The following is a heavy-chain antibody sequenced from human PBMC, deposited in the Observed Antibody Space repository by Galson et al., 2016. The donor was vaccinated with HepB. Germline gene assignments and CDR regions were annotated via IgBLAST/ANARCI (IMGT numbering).Heavy chain of an antibody. Sequence: SLRLSCAASGFTFSDYSINWVRQAPGKGLEWVSYISGSSGTIHYADSVKGRFTISRDNAKDSLSLQMNSLRADDTAVYYCARGDSTGRYHYYMDVWGKGTTVTVSS. CDR1: GFTFSDYS. D-gene: IGHD2-2*01. V-gene: IGHV3-48*01. CDR2: ISGSSGTI. CDR3: ARGDSTGRYHYYMDV. J-gene: IGHJ6*03.